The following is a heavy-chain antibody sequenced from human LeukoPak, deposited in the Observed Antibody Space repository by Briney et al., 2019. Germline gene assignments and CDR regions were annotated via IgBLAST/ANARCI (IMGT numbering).Heavy chain of an antibody. CDR1: GDSISGYY. V-gene: IGHV4-4*07. CDR3: AREASVETHSGYYYDY. CDR2: IYSSGST. Sequence: PSETLSLTCTVSGDSISGYYWGWIRQPAGKGLEWLGRIYSSGSTDFNPSLKSRVTMSVDTSKRQFSLTLNSVTAADTAVYFCAREASVETHSGYYYDYWGPGALVTVSS. J-gene: IGHJ4*02. D-gene: IGHD4-23*01.